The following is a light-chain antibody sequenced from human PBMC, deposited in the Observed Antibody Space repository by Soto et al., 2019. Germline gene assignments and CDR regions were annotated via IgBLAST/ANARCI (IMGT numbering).Light chain of an antibody. V-gene: IGKV3-15*01. J-gene: IGKJ1*01. CDR2: GAS. CDR3: QHQSSWPRT. CDR1: QTVNSN. Sequence: EIVMTQSPATLSVSPGERATLSCRASQTVNSNLAWYQQKPGQAPRLLIYGASTRATGIPARFSGSGSGTDFTLTISSLQSEDFAVYYCQHQSSWPRTFGQGTKVDI.